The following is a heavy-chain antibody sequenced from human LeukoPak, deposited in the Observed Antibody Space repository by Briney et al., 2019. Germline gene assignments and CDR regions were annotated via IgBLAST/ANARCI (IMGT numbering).Heavy chain of an antibody. CDR1: GGSFSGYY. CDR2: INHSGST. D-gene: IGHD1-1*01. Sequence: SETLSLTCAVYGGSFSGYYWSWIRQPPGKGLEWIGEINHSGSTNYNPSLKSRVTISVDTSKNQFSLKLSSVTAADTAVYYRARGIRRDNWFDPWGQGTLVTVSS. J-gene: IGHJ5*02. V-gene: IGHV4-34*01. CDR3: ARGIRRDNWFDP.